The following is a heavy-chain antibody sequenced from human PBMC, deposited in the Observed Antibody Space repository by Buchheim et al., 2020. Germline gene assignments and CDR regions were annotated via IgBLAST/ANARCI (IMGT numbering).Heavy chain of an antibody. CDR1: GFTFSSYW. Sequence: EVQLVESGGGLVQPGGSLRLSCAASGFTFSSYWMSWVRQAPGKGLEWVANINEDGSEKYYVDSVKGRITISRDNAKNSLYLKMNRLRAEDTAVYYCARGDKVGAVDPWGQGTL. J-gene: IGHJ5*02. V-gene: IGHV3-7*01. D-gene: IGHD3-10*01. CDR2: INEDGSEK. CDR3: ARGDKVGAVDP.